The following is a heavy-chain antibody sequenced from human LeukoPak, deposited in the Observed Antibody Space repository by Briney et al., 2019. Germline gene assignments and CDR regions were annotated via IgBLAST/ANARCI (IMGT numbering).Heavy chain of an antibody. CDR1: GFTVSSRY. V-gene: IGHV3-53*01. Sequence: GGSLRLSCAASGFTVSSRYMSWVRQAPGKGLEWVSLIYSGTTYYADSVRGRFTISRDNSKNTLYLQMNSLRAEDTAVYYCARDRRGVDRYYFDYWGQGTLVTVSS. CDR3: ARDRRGVDRYYFDY. J-gene: IGHJ4*02. D-gene: IGHD3-10*01. CDR2: IYSGTT.